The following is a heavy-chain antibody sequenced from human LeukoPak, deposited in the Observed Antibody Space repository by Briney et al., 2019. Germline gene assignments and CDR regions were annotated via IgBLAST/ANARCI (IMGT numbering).Heavy chain of an antibody. CDR1: GFTFSSYD. V-gene: IGHV3-13*04. Sequence: PGGSLRLSCAASGFTFSSYDMHWVRQGTGKGLEWVSAIGTAGDTYYPGSVKGRFTTSRENAKNSLYLQMNSRRVGDTAVYYCARGRGWGTFDIWGQGTMVTVSS. D-gene: IGHD3-10*01. J-gene: IGHJ3*02. CDR3: ARGRGWGTFDI. CDR2: IGTAGDT.